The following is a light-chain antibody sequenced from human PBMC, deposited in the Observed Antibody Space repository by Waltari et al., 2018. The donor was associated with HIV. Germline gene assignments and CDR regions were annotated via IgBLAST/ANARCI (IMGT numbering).Light chain of an antibody. CDR1: RDISND. CDR3: QNYDSAPVA. V-gene: IGKV1-27*01. J-gene: IGKJ5*01. CDR2: ASS. Sequence: DIQMSQVPSSLSASVGDRVTITCRASRDISNDLAWYQQKPGEVPKLLIYASSTLRSGVPSRFRGSGSGTDFTLTINGLQPEEVASYYCQNYDSAPVAFGQGTRLEI.